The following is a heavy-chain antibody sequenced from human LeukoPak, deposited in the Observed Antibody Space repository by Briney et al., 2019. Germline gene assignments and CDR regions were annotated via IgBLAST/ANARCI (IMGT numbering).Heavy chain of an antibody. CDR3: ARALAVLGVLFTSYMAV. CDR2: ISTYSGNA. Sequence: ASVKVSCKASGYTFITHGITWVRQAPGQGLQWVGWISTYSGNAHYAQRLQDRVTLSKDTATTTAYLELRNLTSDDTAVYYCARALAVLGVLFTSYMAVWSEGTPVIVS. J-gene: IGHJ6*03. CDR1: GYTFITHG. D-gene: IGHD3-3*01. V-gene: IGHV1-18*01.